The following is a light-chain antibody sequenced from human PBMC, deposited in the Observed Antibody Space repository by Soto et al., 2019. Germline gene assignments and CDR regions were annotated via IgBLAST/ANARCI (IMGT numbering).Light chain of an antibody. V-gene: IGKV3-15*01. Sequence: ETVMTQSPATLSVSPGEGATLSCRASQSVSINLAWYQQKPGRAPRLLIYGASTRATGIPARFSGSGSGTEFTLTISSLLSEDFAVYYCQQYNNWPPITFGQGTRLEIQ. CDR1: QSVSIN. J-gene: IGKJ5*01. CDR2: GAS. CDR3: QQYNNWPPIT.